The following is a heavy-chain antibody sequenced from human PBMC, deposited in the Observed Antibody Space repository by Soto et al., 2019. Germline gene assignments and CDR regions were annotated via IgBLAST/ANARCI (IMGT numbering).Heavy chain of an antibody. CDR2: IYASGSI. J-gene: IGHJ6*04. CDR3: ARDSTILGGTMDV. D-gene: IGHD3-3*01. V-gene: IGHV4-4*07. CDR1: GGSISSYY. Sequence: QVQLQESGPGLVKPSETLSLTCSVSGGSISSYYWSWVRQPAGKGLEWIGHIYASGSINFNPALTSRVTMSIDTSKTQFALNLSSVTAADTAVYYCARDSTILGGTMDVWGEGTTVTVSS.